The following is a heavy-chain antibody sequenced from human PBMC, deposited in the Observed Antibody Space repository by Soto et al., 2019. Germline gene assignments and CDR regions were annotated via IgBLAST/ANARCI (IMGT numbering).Heavy chain of an antibody. V-gene: IGHV3-48*02. D-gene: IGHD6-19*01. CDR3: ARSVEGHFDY. CDR2: ITSDTKTI. CDR1: GFTFSVYS. J-gene: IGHJ4*02. Sequence: EVQLVESGGDLVQRGGSLRLSCVASGFTFSVYSMNWVRQAPGKGLEWFSYITSDTKTIKYADSVKGRFTISRDNAKNSVCLQMNSLRDEDTAVYHCARSVEGHFDYWGQGTVVTVSS.